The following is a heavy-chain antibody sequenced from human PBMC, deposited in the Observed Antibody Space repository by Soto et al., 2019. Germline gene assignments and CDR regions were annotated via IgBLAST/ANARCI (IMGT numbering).Heavy chain of an antibody. CDR1: GFTFSNYG. CDR2: ISCDGTTK. Sequence: QVQLVESGGGVVKPGRPLRLSCAASGFTFSNYGMHWVRQAPGKGLEWVAVISCDGTTKYDPDSVKGRFTISRKNSKNTLYLQLDSLGPEDTAVYYYERDASQGERVYFEYWGQGTQVTVSS. D-gene: IGHD3-16*01. CDR3: ERDASQGERVYFEY. J-gene: IGHJ4*02. V-gene: IGHV3-30*03.